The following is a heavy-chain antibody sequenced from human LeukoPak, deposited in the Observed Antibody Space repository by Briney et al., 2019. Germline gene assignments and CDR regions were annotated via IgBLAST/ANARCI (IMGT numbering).Heavy chain of an antibody. D-gene: IGHD5-18*01. J-gene: IGHJ6*04. Sequence: GGYLRLSCAASGFTVSSNYMGWVRQAPGKGVEWVSVIYSGGSTYYADFVRGRFTITRNNTKNTLYLEMSSLRAEDTAVYYCARGLITVDTAMVRGYGMDVWGKGTTVTVSS. CDR2: IYSGGST. V-gene: IGHV3-53*01. CDR3: ARGLITVDTAMVRGYGMDV. CDR1: GFTVSSNY.